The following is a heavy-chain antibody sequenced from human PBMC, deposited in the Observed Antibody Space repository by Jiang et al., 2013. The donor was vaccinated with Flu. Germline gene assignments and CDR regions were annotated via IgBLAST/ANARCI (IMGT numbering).Heavy chain of an antibody. CDR1: GGSISSYY. CDR2: IYYSGST. V-gene: IGHV4-59*01. J-gene: IGHJ4*02. Sequence: PGLVKPSETLSLTCTVSGGSISSYYWSWIPQPPGKGLEWIGYIYYSGSTNYNPSLKSRVTISVDTSKNQFSLKLSSVTAADTAVYYCARVSSGWSSYFDYWSQGTLVTVSS. D-gene: IGHD6-19*01. CDR3: ARVSSGWSSYFDY.